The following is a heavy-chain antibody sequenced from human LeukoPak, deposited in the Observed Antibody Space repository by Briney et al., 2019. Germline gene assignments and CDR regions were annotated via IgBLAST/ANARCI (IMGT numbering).Heavy chain of an antibody. Sequence: ASVKVSCKASGYTFTNFGISWVRQAPGQGLGWMGWIGPYNGNTDYPQKVQGRVTMTTDTSTSTAYMELRSLRSDDTAVYYCARGGVGHCSGGSCPTSWFDPWGQGTLVTVSS. V-gene: IGHV1-18*01. CDR1: GYTFTNFG. J-gene: IGHJ5*02. CDR2: IGPYNGNT. CDR3: ARGGVGHCSGGSCPTSWFDP. D-gene: IGHD2-15*01.